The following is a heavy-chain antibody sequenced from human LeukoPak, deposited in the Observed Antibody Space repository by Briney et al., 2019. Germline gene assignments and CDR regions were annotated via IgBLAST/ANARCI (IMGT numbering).Heavy chain of an antibody. J-gene: IGHJ6*02. D-gene: IGHD4-17*01. CDR2: IDPEDGKT. CDR1: RSNPTELS. V-gene: IGHV1-24*01. CDR3: ATGGGRLRYYYYYYGMDV. Sequence: SETVSRKVTRSNPTELSMHSLRQPPGNGLDRLGRIDPEDGKTIYAQKFQGRLTMTEDTSTDTAYMELSSLRSEDTAVYYCATGGGRLRYYYYYYGMDVLGQGTTVTVSS.